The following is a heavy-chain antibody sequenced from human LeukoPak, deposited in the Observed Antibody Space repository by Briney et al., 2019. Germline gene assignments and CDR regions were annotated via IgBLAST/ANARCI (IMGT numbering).Heavy chain of an antibody. J-gene: IGHJ4*02. V-gene: IGHV4-30-2*01. CDR1: GGSISSGGYL. Sequence: SETLSLTCTVSGGSISSGGYLWRWVRQPPGRGLEWVGYIYHSGSTYYNPSLKSRVTISVDTSKNQFSLKLSSVTAAGTAVYYCASFSGDPGKPLPEDYWGQGTLVTVSS. CDR3: ASFSGDPGKPLPEDY. D-gene: IGHD7-27*01. CDR2: IYHSGST.